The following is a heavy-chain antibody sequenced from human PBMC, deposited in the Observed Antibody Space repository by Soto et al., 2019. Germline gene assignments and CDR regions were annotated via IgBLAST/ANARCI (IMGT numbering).Heavy chain of an antibody. CDR3: ARARWYDAFDV. Sequence: SETLSLTCAFSCFFIISGNYWGWIRKPPGKGLEWIGSIFHGGNTYYNPSLKSRVTISVDMSKNQFSLKLNSVTAADTAVYYCARARWYDAFDVWGQGTVVTVSS. J-gene: IGHJ3*01. CDR2: IFHGGNT. D-gene: IGHD2-15*01. CDR1: CFFIISGNY. V-gene: IGHV4-38-2*01.